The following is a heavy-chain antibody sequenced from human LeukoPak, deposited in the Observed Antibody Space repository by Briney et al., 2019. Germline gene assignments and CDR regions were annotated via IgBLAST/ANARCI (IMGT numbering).Heavy chain of an antibody. Sequence: AETLSLTCAVYGGFFSGYYWRWIRQPPGEGREWIGEINHSGSTNYNPSFKSRVPIPERTSKNQFSHKLSSVNAADTAVYYCARGEPHTYYDFWRCYRRGAIFDYWGQGTLVTVSS. V-gene: IGHV4-34*01. CDR2: INHSGST. J-gene: IGHJ4*02. CDR1: GGFFSGYY. CDR3: ARGEPHTYYDFWRCYRRGAIFDY. D-gene: IGHD3-3*01.